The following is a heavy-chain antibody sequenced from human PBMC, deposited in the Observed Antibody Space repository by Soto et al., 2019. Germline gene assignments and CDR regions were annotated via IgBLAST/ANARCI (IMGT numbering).Heavy chain of an antibody. D-gene: IGHD3-16*02. V-gene: IGHV2-5*01. J-gene: IGHJ4*02. CDR3: EHGPYDYVWVIYRTPRLGYYFDL. Sequence: QITLKESGPTLVKPTQTLTLTCTFSGFSLSTSGVGVGWIRQPPGKALEWLALIYWNDDKRYSPSLKSRLTKAKHTSKNQLVLTINNMDHVDTATYYCEHGPYDYVWVIYRTPRLGYYFDLWGQGTLVTGCS. CDR2: IYWNDDK. CDR1: GFSLSTSGVG.